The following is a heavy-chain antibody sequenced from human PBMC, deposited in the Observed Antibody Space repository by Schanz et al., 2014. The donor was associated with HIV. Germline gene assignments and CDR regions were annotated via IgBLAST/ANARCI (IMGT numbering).Heavy chain of an antibody. J-gene: IGHJ4*02. D-gene: IGHD3-9*01. Sequence: QVQLVQSGAEVKKPGSSVKVSCKASGGTFSSYAVSWVRQAPGQGLEWMGAIIPMSRTTNYAQTFQGRVTMTRDTSTSTVYMQLSSLTSDDTAVYYCARGDILTGLYPYYFDSWGQGTLVTVSS. CDR1: GGTFSSYA. V-gene: IGHV1-69*06. CDR2: IIPMSRTT. CDR3: ARGDILTGLYPYYFDS.